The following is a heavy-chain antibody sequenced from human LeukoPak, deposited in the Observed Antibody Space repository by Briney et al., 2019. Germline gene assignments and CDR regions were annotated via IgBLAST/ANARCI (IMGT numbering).Heavy chain of an antibody. CDR3: ARDVVVVVAADSNFDY. V-gene: IGHV3-21*01. J-gene: IGHJ4*02. CDR2: ISTSSSYI. CDR1: GFTFGDYA. Sequence: GGSLRLSCTASGFTFGDYAMSWVRQAPGKGLEWVSSISTSSSYIYYADSVKGRFTISRDNAKNSLYLQMNSLRAEDTAVYYCARDVVVVVAADSNFDYWGQGTLVTVSS. D-gene: IGHD2-15*01.